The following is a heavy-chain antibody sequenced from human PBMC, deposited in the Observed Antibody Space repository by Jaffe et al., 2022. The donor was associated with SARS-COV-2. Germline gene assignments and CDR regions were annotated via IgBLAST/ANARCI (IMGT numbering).Heavy chain of an antibody. CDR2: ISYDGSNE. J-gene: IGHJ4*02. Sequence: QVQLVESGGGVVQPGRSLRLSCAASGFTFTSYGMHWVRQAPGKGLEWVAVISYDGSNEYYADSVKGRFTISRDNSENTLYLQMDSLRPEDTAVYYCAKDRWVTLTKVRSYFDYWGQGTLVTVSS. V-gene: IGHV3-30*18. CDR3: AKDRWVTLTKVRSYFDY. CDR1: GFTFTSYG. D-gene: IGHD4-4*01.